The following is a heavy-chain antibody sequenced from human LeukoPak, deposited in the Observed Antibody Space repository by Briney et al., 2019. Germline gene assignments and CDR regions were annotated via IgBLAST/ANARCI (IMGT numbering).Heavy chain of an antibody. Sequence: TGGSLRLSCAASGFTFNSIAMSWVRQAPGQGLEWVSAISSGAASTYYADSVQGRFTISRDNSKNTPYLQMNSLRAEDTAIYYCAKGGVSRPLDYWGQGTLVTVSS. CDR1: GFTFNSIA. CDR3: AKGGVSRPLDY. J-gene: IGHJ4*02. CDR2: ISSGAAST. V-gene: IGHV3-23*01. D-gene: IGHD3-10*01.